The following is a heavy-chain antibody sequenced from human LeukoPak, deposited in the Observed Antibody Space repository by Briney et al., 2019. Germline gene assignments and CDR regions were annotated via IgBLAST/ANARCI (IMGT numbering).Heavy chain of an antibody. V-gene: IGHV4-59*08. CDR3: ARLVPGGPYYYGMDV. J-gene: IGHJ6*02. CDR1: GGSISSYY. D-gene: IGHD3-10*01. Sequence: NPSETLSLTCTVSGGSISSYYWSWIRQPPGKGLEWIGYVSYSGSTNYNPSLKSRVTISVDTSKNQFSLKLSSVTAADTAVYYCARLVPGGPYYYGMDVWGQGTTVTVSS. CDR2: VSYSGST.